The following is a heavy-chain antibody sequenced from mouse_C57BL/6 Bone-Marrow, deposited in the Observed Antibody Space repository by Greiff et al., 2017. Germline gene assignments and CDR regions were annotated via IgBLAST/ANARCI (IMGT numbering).Heavy chain of an antibody. V-gene: IGHV1-50*01. CDR3: AKLGPPYYFDN. Sequence: QVQLKQPGAELVKPGASVKLSCKASGYTFTSYWMQWVKQRPGQGLEWIGEIDPSDSYTNYNQKFKGKATLTVDTSSSTAYMQLSSLTSEDSAVYYCAKLGPPYYFDNWGQGTTLTVSS. D-gene: IGHD4-1*01. CDR1: GYTFTSYW. J-gene: IGHJ2*01. CDR2: IDPSDSYT.